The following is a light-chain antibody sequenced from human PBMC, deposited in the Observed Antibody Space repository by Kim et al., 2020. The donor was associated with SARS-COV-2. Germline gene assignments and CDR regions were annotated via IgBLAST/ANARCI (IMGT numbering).Light chain of an antibody. CDR2: RYI. CDR3: QVWDSSTAHVV. V-gene: IGLV3-9*01. CDR1: NIGIKN. J-gene: IGLJ2*01. Sequence: ALGQRARITCGGNNIGIKNGRGCWKKEGQGPVVVIYRYINRTSGIRERFAGSNSGNTATLTISRDQAGDEADYYCQVWDSSTAHVVFGGGTQLTVL.